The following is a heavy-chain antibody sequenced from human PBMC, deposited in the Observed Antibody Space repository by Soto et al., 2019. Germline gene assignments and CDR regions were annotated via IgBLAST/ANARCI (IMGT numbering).Heavy chain of an antibody. Sequence: SQTLSLTCAISGDSVSSNSAAWNWIRQSPSRGLEWLGRTYYRSKWYNDYAVSVKSRITINPDTSKNQFSLQLNSVTPEDTAVYYCARDRYYDFWSGRDKPAPHYYYGMDVWGQGTTVTVSS. V-gene: IGHV6-1*01. D-gene: IGHD3-3*01. CDR3: ARDRYYDFWSGRDKPAPHYYYGMDV. CDR2: TYYRSKWYN. CDR1: GDSVSSNSAA. J-gene: IGHJ6*02.